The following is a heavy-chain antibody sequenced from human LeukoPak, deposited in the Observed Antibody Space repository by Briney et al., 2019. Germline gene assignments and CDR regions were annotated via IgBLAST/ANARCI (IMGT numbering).Heavy chain of an antibody. V-gene: IGHV3-13*01. Sequence: AGGSLRLSCAPSGFPFSAYDMHWVRHAPGKGLEWVSAFGSAGDTYYPGAVKGRFTISRDYAKNSLFLQMNSLRAGDTAVYFCVRGALPGDNWYFDLWGRGTLVTVSS. D-gene: IGHD3-9*01. CDR2: FGSAGDT. CDR3: VRGALPGDNWYFDL. J-gene: IGHJ2*01. CDR1: GFPFSAYD.